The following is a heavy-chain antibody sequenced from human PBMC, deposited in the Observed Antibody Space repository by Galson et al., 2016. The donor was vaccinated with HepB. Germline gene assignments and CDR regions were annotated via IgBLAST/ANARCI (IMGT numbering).Heavy chain of an antibody. Sequence: SLRLSCAASGFSFNTYSMHWVRQAPGKGLEWVAAITSAGDKQYYTDSVRGRFTISRDNSNNMMYLQMNSLRPEDTSVYYCARDAMGRGSGSYSALDYWGQGTLVAVSS. CDR2: ITSAGDKQ. D-gene: IGHD1-26*01. J-gene: IGHJ4*02. V-gene: IGHV3-30*04. CDR1: GFSFNTYS. CDR3: ARDAMGRGSGSYSALDY.